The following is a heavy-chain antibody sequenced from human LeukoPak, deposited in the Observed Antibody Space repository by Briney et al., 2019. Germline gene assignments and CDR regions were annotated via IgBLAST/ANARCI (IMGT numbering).Heavy chain of an antibody. CDR3: ARDGLGYCSGGSCPKGLDAFDI. CDR2: INPSGGST. V-gene: IGHV1-46*01. D-gene: IGHD2-15*01. Sequence: ASVKVSCKASGYTFTGYYIHWVRQAPGQGLEWMEIINPSGGSTSYAQKFQGRVTMTRDTSTSTVYMELSSLRSEDTAVYYCARDGLGYCSGGSCPKGLDAFDIWGQGTMVTVSS. J-gene: IGHJ3*02. CDR1: GYTFTGYY.